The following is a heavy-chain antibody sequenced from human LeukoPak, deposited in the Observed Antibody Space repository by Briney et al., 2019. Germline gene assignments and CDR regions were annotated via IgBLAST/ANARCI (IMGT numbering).Heavy chain of an antibody. V-gene: IGHV4-34*01. CDR2: INHSGST. Sequence: SETLSLTCTVSGGSISSYYWSWIRQPPGKGLEWIGEINHSGSTNYNPSLKSRVTISVDTSKNQFSLKLSSVTAADTAVYYCARVRGYSYGYRGSWFDPWGQGTLVTVSS. CDR1: GGSISSYY. J-gene: IGHJ5*02. CDR3: ARVRGYSYGYRGSWFDP. D-gene: IGHD5-18*01.